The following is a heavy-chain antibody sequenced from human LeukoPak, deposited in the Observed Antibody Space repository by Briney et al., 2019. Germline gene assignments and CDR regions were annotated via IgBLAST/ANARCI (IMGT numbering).Heavy chain of an antibody. D-gene: IGHD3-3*01. V-gene: IGHV3-7*01. Sequence: PGGSLRLSCAASGFTFSDFRMSWARQAPGKGLEWVAIIKQDGSENYYLDSVKGRFTISRDNTKNSLYLQMNSLRAEDTAVYYCARASANYWGQGTLVTVSS. CDR1: GFTFSDFR. J-gene: IGHJ4*02. CDR2: IKQDGSEN. CDR3: ARASANY.